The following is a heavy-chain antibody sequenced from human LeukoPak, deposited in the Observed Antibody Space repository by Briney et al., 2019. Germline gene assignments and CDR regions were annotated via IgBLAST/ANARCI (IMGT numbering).Heavy chain of an antibody. CDR1: GFTFSDYS. Sequence: GGSLRLSCAASGFTFSDYSMNWVRQAPGKGMEWVSYIGIDSGNTHYPDSVNARFTLSGDNAKTSLYLQMNSLRVEDTAVYYCARDYKYAFDNWGQGTLVTVSS. D-gene: IGHD5-24*01. V-gene: IGHV3-48*04. CDR3: ARDYKYAFDN. CDR2: IGIDSGNT. J-gene: IGHJ4*02.